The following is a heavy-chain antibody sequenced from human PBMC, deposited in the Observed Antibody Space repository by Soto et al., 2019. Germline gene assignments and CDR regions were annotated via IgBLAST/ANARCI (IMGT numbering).Heavy chain of an antibody. CDR3: ASTFGGVIVNLDS. Sequence: QVQLVQSGAEVKKPGAPVKVSCKAFGYTFISYDIAWVRQATGQGLEWMGWMNPNSGITGYAPNFQGRVTMTRNTSISTAYMELSSLRSDDTAVYYCASTFGGVIVNLDSWGQGTLVTVSS. J-gene: IGHJ4*02. V-gene: IGHV1-8*01. D-gene: IGHD3-16*02. CDR2: MNPNSGIT. CDR1: GYTFISYD.